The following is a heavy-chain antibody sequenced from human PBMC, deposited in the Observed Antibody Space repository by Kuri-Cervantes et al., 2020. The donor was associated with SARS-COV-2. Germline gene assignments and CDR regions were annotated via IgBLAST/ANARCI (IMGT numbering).Heavy chain of an antibody. CDR2: ITDNGDRS. Sequence: GESLKISCAASGFTFSSYAMNWVRQAPGKGLEWVSTITDNGDRSYYAGPVKGRFVISRDNSKNTLYLHMNSLRAEDTALYYCAKDGCKTSSCYVDSWGRGALVTVSS. D-gene: IGHD2-2*01. CDR3: AKDGCKTSSCYVDS. V-gene: IGHV3-23*01. CDR1: GFTFSSYA. J-gene: IGHJ4*02.